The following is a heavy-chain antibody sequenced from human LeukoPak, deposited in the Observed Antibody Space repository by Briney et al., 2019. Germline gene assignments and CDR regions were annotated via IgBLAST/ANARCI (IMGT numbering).Heavy chain of an antibody. D-gene: IGHD2-21*01. Sequence: RGSLRLSCAASGFTFSSYSMNWVRQAPVKVLEWVSSISSSSSYIYYADSVKGRFTISRDNAKNSLYLQMNSVRAEDTAVYYWARDEDILWGLHGGQGPLVPVPS. CDR1: GFTFSSYS. J-gene: IGHJ4*02. V-gene: IGHV3-21*01. CDR2: ISSSSSYI. CDR3: ARDEDILWGLH.